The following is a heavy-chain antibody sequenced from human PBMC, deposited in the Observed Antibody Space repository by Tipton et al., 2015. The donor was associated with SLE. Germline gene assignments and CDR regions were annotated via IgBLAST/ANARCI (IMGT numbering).Heavy chain of an antibody. CDR3: AKVLTTSHTPKLSRQQLDYYFDY. V-gene: IGHV3-9*03. CDR2: ISWNSGSI. Sequence: SLRLSCAASGFTFDDYAMHWVRQAPGKGLEWVSGISWNSGSIGYADSVKGRFTISRDNAKNSLYLQMNSLRAEDMALYYCAKVLTTSHTPKLSRQQLDYYFDYWGQGTLVTVSS. CDR1: GFTFDDYA. D-gene: IGHD6-13*01. J-gene: IGHJ4*02.